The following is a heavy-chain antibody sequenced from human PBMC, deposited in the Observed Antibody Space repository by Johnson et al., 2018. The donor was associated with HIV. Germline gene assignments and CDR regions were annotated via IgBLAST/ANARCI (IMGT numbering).Heavy chain of an antibody. V-gene: IGHV3-30*04. Sequence: QVQLVESGGGVVQPGRSLNLSCAASGFTFRSYAMHWVRQAPGKGLEWVAVISYDGRNKYYAASVKGRFTISRDNPNNMMYLQMNSLSGEDIAQYYCVRDQGSGWPTNAFDFWGQGTKVTVSS. CDR2: ISYDGRNK. D-gene: IGHD6-19*01. CDR3: VRDQGSGWPTNAFDF. CDR1: GFTFRSYA. J-gene: IGHJ3*01.